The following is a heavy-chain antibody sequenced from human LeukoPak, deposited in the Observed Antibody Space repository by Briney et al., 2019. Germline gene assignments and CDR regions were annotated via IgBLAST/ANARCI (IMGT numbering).Heavy chain of an antibody. V-gene: IGHV4-59*02. CDR2: IYDGGTT. D-gene: IGHD1-1*01. CDR3: ARQSRVGGTCFDY. CDR1: GDSVSSCF. Sequence: SETLSLTCTVSGDSVSSCFWSWIRQPPGKGLECIGYIYDGGTTKYNPSLRSRVSISADTSKSQFSVNLRSVTAADTAVYYCARQSRVGGTCFDYWGQGALVTVSS. J-gene: IGHJ4*02.